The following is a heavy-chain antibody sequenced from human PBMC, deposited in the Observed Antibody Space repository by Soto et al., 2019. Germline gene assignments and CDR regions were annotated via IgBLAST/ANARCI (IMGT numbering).Heavy chain of an antibody. Sequence: PSETLSLTCAVSGASVTSDDYYWSWIRQPPGKGLEWIGYIYHSGSTYYNPSLKSRVSISIDTSQNQFSLKLTSLTAADTAAYYCARDPIFYYASSGYGGSYFDYWGQGSRVTVSS. V-gene: IGHV4-30-4*01. J-gene: IGHJ4*02. CDR2: IYHSGST. CDR1: GASVTSDDYY. CDR3: ARDPIFYYASSGYGGSYFDY. D-gene: IGHD3-22*01.